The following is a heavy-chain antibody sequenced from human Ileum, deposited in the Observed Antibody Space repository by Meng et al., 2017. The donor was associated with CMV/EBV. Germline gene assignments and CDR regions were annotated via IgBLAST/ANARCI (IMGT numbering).Heavy chain of an antibody. CDR2: IHSSGDT. D-gene: IGHD2-21*02. V-gene: IGHV4-4*07. Sequence: QEWGPGLLTPSVTLALTCIVCGDPTRKIYWDGLRLAGGKGLEWIGCIHSSGDTYYNPSLKSRVTISIDTSRNQFYLKLNSVTAADTAMYYCARWVTGSPGFDCWGQGTLVTVSS. CDR3: ARWVTGSPGFDC. J-gene: IGHJ4*02. CDR1: GDPTRKIY.